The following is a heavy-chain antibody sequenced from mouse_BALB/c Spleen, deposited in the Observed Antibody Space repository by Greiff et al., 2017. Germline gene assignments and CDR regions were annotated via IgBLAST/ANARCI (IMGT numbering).Heavy chain of an antibody. CDR2: ISSGSSTI. Sequence: DVMLVESGGGLVQPGGSRRLSCAASGFTFSSFGMHWVRQAPEKGLEWVAYISSGSSTIYYADTVKGRFTISRDNPKNTLFLQMTSLRSEDTATYYCARGGHGNPFAYWGQGTLVTVSA. J-gene: IGHJ3*01. D-gene: IGHD2-1*01. CDR3: ARGGHGNPFAY. CDR1: GFTFSSFG. V-gene: IGHV5-17*02.